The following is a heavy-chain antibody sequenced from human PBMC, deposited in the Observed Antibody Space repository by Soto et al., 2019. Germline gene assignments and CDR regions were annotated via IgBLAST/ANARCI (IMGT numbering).Heavy chain of an antibody. V-gene: IGHV3-74*01. Sequence: EVQLVESGGGLVQPGESLRLSCAASGFTFDYYWMHWVRQAPGKGLVWVSRVHSDGTTTTYADSVKGRFTISRDNARNTVSLQLSSVRAEDTAIYYCAGGYWGGFDFWGHGTVVTVSS. CDR2: VHSDGTTT. D-gene: IGHD2-8*02. J-gene: IGHJ3*01. CDR3: AGGYWGGFDF. CDR1: GFTFDYYW.